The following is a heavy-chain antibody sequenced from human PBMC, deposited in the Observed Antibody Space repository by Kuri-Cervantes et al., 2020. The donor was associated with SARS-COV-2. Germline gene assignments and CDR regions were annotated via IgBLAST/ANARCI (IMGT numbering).Heavy chain of an antibody. J-gene: IGHJ3*02. CDR3: ARSISGITGTTAAFDI. D-gene: IGHD1-20*01. CDR2: INPSGGST. CDR1: GYTFTGYY. V-gene: IGHV1-46*01. Sequence: ASVKVSCKASGYTFTGYYMHWVRQAPGQGLEWMGIINPSGGSTSYAQKFQGRVTMTRDTSTSTVYMELSSLRSEDTAVYYYARSISGITGTTAAFDIWGQGTMVTVSS.